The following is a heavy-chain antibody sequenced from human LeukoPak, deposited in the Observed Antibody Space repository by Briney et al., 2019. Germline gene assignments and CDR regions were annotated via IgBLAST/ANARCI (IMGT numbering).Heavy chain of an antibody. V-gene: IGHV4-34*01. D-gene: IGHD2-15*01. CDR3: ARELRYCSGGSCYHNWYFDP. Sequence: SETLSLTCAVYGGSFSGYYWSWIRQPPGKGLEWIGEINHSGSTNYNPSLKSRVTISVDTSKNQFSLKLSSVTAADTAVYYCARELRYCSGGSCYHNWYFDPWGRGTLVTVSS. CDR1: GGSFSGYY. CDR2: INHSGST. J-gene: IGHJ2*01.